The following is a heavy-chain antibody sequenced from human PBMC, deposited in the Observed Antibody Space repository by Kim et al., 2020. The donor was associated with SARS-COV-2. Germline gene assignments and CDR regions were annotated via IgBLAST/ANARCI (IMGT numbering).Heavy chain of an antibody. CDR2: IRSKANSYAT. CDR3: TRQFATGSGDDNL. Sequence: GGSLRLSCAASGFTFSVSAMHWVRQASGKGLEWVGRIRSKANSYATAYAASVKGRFTISRDDSKNTAYLQMNSLKTEDTAVYYCTRQFATGSGDDNLWGQGTLVTVSS. CDR1: GFTFSVSA. V-gene: IGHV3-73*01. D-gene: IGHD3-10*01. J-gene: IGHJ4*02.